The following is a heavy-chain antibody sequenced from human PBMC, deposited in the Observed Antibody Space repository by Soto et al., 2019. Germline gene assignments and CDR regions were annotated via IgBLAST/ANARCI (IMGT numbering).Heavy chain of an antibody. J-gene: IGHJ3*02. Sequence: GASVKVSCKASGFTFTSSAVQWVRQARGQRLEWIGWIVVGSGNTNYAQKFQERVTITRDMSTSTAYMELSSLRSEDTAVYYCAAGQWFGGMIGVLDIWGQGTMVTVSS. CDR1: GFTFTSSA. V-gene: IGHV1-58*01. CDR3: AAGQWFGGMIGVLDI. CDR2: IVVGSGNT. D-gene: IGHD3-10*01.